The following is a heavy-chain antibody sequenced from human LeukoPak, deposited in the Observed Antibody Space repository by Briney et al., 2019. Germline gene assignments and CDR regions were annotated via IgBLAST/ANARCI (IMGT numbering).Heavy chain of an antibody. Sequence: ASVKVSCKASGYTFTSYYMHWVRQAPGQGLEWMGIINPSGGSTSYAQKFQGRVTMTRDTSTSTVYMELSSLRAEDTAVYYCASWRISGSYGRERGFDYWGQGTLVTVSS. CDR1: GYTFTSYY. D-gene: IGHD1-26*01. V-gene: IGHV1-46*01. J-gene: IGHJ4*02. CDR3: ASWRISGSYGRERGFDY. CDR2: INPSGGST.